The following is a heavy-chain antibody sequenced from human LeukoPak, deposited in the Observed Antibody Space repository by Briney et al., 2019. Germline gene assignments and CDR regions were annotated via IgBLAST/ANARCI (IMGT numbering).Heavy chain of an antibody. CDR2: IYHSGST. J-gene: IGHJ3*02. D-gene: IGHD2-15*01. CDR1: GYSISSGYY. Sequence: PSETLSLTCAVSGYSISSGYYWGWIQQHPGKGLEWIGSIYHSGSTYYNPSLKSRVTISVDTSKNQFSLKLSSVTAADTAVYYCAISPLYCSGGSCYGSSDAFDIWGQGTMVTVSS. CDR3: AISPLYCSGGSCYGSSDAFDI. V-gene: IGHV4-38-2*01.